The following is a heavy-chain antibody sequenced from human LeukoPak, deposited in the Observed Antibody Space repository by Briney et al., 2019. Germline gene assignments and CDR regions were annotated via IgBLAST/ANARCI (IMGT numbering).Heavy chain of an antibody. CDR3: ARERDCSSTSCYNYYYYYMDV. CDR1: GGSISSGSYY. Sequence: SETLSLTCTVSGGSISSGSYYWSWIRQPAGKGLEWIGRIYTSGSTNYNPSLKSRVTISVDTSKNQFSLKLSSVTAADTAVYYCARERDCSSTSCYNYYYYYMDVWGKGTTVTVSS. J-gene: IGHJ6*03. CDR2: IYTSGST. D-gene: IGHD2-2*02. V-gene: IGHV4-61*02.